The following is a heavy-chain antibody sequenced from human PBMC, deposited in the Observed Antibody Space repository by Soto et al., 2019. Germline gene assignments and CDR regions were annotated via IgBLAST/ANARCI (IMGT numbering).Heavy chain of an antibody. D-gene: IGHD3-9*01. J-gene: IGHJ4*01. CDR1: GFTFGNYG. Sequence: CGSLRLSCTPSGFTFGNYGMNWVRQAPGKGLEWVSGITGSGGTTYYADSVKGRFTISTDNSKKTLVLQMKSLRVEDTAIYYWARGISAPPVDFAGFLNPVAYFDFWGPESLLTVSS. CDR2: ITGSGGTT. CDR3: ARGISAPPVDFAGFLNPVAYFDF. V-gene: IGHV3-23*01.